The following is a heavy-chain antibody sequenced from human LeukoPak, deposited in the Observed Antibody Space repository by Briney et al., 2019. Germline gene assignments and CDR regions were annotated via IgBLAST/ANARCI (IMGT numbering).Heavy chain of an antibody. D-gene: IGHD6-13*01. Sequence: SVNVSCKASGGTFSSYAISWVRQAPGQGREWMGGVIPIFGTANYAQKFQGRVTITADESTSTAYMELSSLRSEDTAVYCCAREGGSSTRACYYYGMDVWGKGTTVTVSS. CDR2: VIPIFGTA. J-gene: IGHJ6*04. CDR3: AREGGSSTRACYYYGMDV. CDR1: GGTFSSYA. V-gene: IGHV1-69*13.